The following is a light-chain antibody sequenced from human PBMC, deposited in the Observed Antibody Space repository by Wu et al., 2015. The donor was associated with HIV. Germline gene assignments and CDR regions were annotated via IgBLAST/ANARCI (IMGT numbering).Light chain of an antibody. CDR3: QQYEHWPPLT. CDR2: AAS. CDR1: QGVGEY. Sequence: EIVMTQSPATLSLSPGESATLSCRASQGVGEYVAWYQQKPGQAPRLLVSAASTRASGIPARFSGSGSGTEFALTIDSLQSEDSAIYFCQQYEHWPPLTFGEGPRWKS. V-gene: IGKV3-15*01. J-gene: IGKJ4*01.